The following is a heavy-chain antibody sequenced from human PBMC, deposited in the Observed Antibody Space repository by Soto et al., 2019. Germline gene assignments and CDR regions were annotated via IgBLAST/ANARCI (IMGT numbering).Heavy chain of an antibody. D-gene: IGHD2-2*01. CDR1: GGTFSSYA. Sequence: SVTVSCTASGGTFSSYAISWVRQAPGQGLEWMGGIIPIFGTANYAQKFQGRVTITADESTSTAYMELSSLRSEDTAVYYCASGLGCSSTSCYGAAPMTYYYYYGMDVWGQGTTVTVSS. V-gene: IGHV1-69*13. CDR2: IIPIFGTA. J-gene: IGHJ6*02. CDR3: ASGLGCSSTSCYGAAPMTYYYYYGMDV.